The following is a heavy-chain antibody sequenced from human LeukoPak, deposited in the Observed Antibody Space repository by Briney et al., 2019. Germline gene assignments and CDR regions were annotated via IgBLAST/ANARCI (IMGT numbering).Heavy chain of an antibody. CDR2: ITWNGGST. Sequence: GGSLRLSCAASGFTFDDYAMSWVRQAPGRGLEWVSGITWNGGSTGYADSVKGRLTISRDNAKNSLYLQMNSLRAEDTALYYCARSLGRSGSAFDIWGHGTMVTVSS. V-gene: IGHV3-20*04. D-gene: IGHD3-10*01. CDR3: ARSLGRSGSAFDI. J-gene: IGHJ3*02. CDR1: GFTFDDYA.